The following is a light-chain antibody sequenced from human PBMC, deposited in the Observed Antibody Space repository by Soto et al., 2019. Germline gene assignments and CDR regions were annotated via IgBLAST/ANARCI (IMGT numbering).Light chain of an antibody. CDR3: QQYQSSWT. CDR1: QTISSW. Sequence: DIQMTQSPSTLSGSVGDRVTITCRASQTISSWLAWYQQKPGKAPKLLIYDASNLESGVPSRFSGSGSGTEFTLTISSLQPDDFATYYCQQYQSSWTFGQGTKVEIQ. V-gene: IGKV1-5*01. J-gene: IGKJ1*01. CDR2: DAS.